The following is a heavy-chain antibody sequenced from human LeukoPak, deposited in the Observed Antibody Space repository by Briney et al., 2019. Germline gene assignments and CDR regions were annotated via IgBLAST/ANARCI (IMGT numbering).Heavy chain of an antibody. V-gene: IGHV2-70*01. D-gene: IGHD2/OR15-2a*01. J-gene: IGHJ4*02. CDR1: GFSLTTSGMC. Sequence: SGPTLVNPTQTLTLTCSFSGFSLTTSGMCVSWIRQPPGKALEWLALIDWDDVKYYSTSLKTRLTISKDTAKNQVVLTMTNMDPVDTATYYCARILPSLQRNILFDSWGQGTLVTVSS. CDR3: ARILPSLQRNILFDS. CDR2: IDWDDVK.